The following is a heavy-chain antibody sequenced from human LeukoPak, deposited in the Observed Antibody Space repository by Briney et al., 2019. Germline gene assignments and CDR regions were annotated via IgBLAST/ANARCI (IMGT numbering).Heavy chain of an antibody. D-gene: IGHD3-22*01. Sequence: GGSLRLSCAASGFTFSSYSMNWVRQAPGKGLEWVSYISSSSSTIYYADSVKGRFTISRDNAKNSLYLQMNSLRAEDTAVYYCAREREPNYYDSSGYGYWGQGTLVTVSS. J-gene: IGHJ4*02. CDR1: GFTFSSYS. CDR3: AREREPNYYDSSGYGY. CDR2: ISSSSSTI. V-gene: IGHV3-48*01.